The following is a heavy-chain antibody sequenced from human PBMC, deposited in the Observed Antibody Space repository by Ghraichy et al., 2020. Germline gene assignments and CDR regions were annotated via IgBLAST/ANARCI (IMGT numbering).Heavy chain of an antibody. CDR1: GGSISDYY. CDR2: IYSSGST. CDR3: ARDTRDWFFSVY. V-gene: IGHV4-4*07. D-gene: IGHD3-9*01. J-gene: IGHJ4*02. Sequence: SQTLSLTCSVSGGSISDYYWSWIRQPTGKGLEWIGRIYSSGSTNYNPSLESRVTMSVDTSKNQFSLKLSSVTAADTAVYYCARDTRDWFFSVYWGQGTLVTVSS.